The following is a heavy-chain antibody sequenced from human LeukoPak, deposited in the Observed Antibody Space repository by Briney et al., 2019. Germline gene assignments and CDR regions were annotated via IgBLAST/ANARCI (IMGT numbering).Heavy chain of an antibody. V-gene: IGHV3-21*01. CDR1: GFTFSSNS. CDR2: ISSSSSYI. Sequence: GGSLRLSCAASGFTFSSNSMNWVRQAPGKGLEWVSSISSSSSYIYYADSVKGRFTISRDNAKNSLYLQMNSLRAEDTAVYYCARDPVLGGHWFDPWGQGTLVTVSS. J-gene: IGHJ5*02. CDR3: ARDPVLGGHWFDP. D-gene: IGHD3-16*01.